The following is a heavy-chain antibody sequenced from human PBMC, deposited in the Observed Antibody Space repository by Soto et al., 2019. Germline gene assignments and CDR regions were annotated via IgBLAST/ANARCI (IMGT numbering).Heavy chain of an antibody. J-gene: IGHJ4*02. CDR2: FDPEDGET. Sequence: ASVKVSCKVSGYTLTELSMHWVRQAPGKGLEWMGGFDPEDGETIYAQKFQGRVTMTEDTSTDTAYMELSSLRSEDTAVYYCAKVATPVNTERYFDYWGQGTLVTVSS. CDR1: GYTLTELS. CDR3: AKVATPVNTERYFDY. D-gene: IGHD5-18*01. V-gene: IGHV1-24*01.